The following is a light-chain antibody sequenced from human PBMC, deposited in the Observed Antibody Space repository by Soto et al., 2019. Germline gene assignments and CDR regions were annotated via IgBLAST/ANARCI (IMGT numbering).Light chain of an antibody. CDR2: DDI. Sequence: QSGLTQTASVSGSPGQSITMSCTGTRSDVGGYNLVSWYQQHPGKAPRLLIHDDIKRPSGVSDRFSGSKSGNTASLTISGLQAEDEADYYCCSYARSITLVFGGGTKLTVL. CDR1: RSDVGGYNL. V-gene: IGLV2-23*01. J-gene: IGLJ2*01. CDR3: CSYARSITLV.